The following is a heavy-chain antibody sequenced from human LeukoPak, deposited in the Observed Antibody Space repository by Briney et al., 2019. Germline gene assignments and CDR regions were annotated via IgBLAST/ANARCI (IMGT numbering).Heavy chain of an antibody. CDR2: IYYSGST. V-gene: IGHV4-59*08. Sequence: SETLSLTCTVSGGSFSNYYWGWIRQPPGKGLEWIGYIYYSGSTNYNPSLKSRVTISVDTSKNQFSLDLSSVTAADTAVYYCAKHPNGLVSYRFDPWGQGTLVTVSS. D-gene: IGHD3-16*01. J-gene: IGHJ5*02. CDR3: AKHPNGLVSYRFDP. CDR1: GGSFSNYY.